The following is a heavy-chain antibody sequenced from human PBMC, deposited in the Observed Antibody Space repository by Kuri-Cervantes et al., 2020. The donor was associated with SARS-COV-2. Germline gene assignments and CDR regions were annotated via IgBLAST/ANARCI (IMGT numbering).Heavy chain of an antibody. CDR2: ISGSGGST. D-gene: IGHD1-26*01. V-gene: IGHV3-23*01. CDR1: VFTFSNAW. J-gene: IGHJ4*02. Sequence: GVLKISCAASVFTFSNAWMHWVRQAPGKGLEWVSAISGSGGSTYYADSVKGRFTISRDNSKNTLYLQMNSLRAEDTAVYYCAKDRRWVGAEKYYFDYWGQGTLVTVSS. CDR3: AKDRRWVGAEKYYFDY.